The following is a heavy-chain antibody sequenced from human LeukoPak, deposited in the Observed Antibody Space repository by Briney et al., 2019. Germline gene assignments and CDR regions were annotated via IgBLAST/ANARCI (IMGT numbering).Heavy chain of an antibody. CDR3: ARDHLPFDFDY. V-gene: IGHV3-7*03. Sequence: GGSLRLSCVASGFTFSSHWMTWVRQAPGKGLEWVANIKEDGSEKYYVDSVKGRFTISRDNAKSSLYLQMNSLRAEDTAVYYCARDHLPFDFDYWGQGTLVTVSS. CDR2: IKEDGSEK. D-gene: IGHD3-10*01. J-gene: IGHJ4*02. CDR1: GFTFSSHW.